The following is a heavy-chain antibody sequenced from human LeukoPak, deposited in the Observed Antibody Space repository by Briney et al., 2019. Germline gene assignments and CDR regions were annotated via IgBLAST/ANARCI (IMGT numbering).Heavy chain of an antibody. CDR2: INPSGGST. CDR1: GYTFTSYY. CDR3: ASQTDYGDYEGAFDI. Sequence: ASVKVSCKASGYTFTSYYMHWVRQAPGQGLEWMGIINPSGGSTSYAQKFQGRVTMTRDTSTSTVYMELGSLRSEDTAVYYCASQTDYGDYEGAFDIWGQGTMVTVSS. J-gene: IGHJ3*02. D-gene: IGHD4-17*01. V-gene: IGHV1-46*03.